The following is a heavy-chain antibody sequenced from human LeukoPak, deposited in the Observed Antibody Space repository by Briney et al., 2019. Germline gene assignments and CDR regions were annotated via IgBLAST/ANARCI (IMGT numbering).Heavy chain of an antibody. J-gene: IGHJ4*02. CDR3: ARAKVPTSTNHYGSGSYLLGDY. Sequence: ASVKVSCKASGYTFTSYAMHWVRQAPGQRLEWMGWINAGNGNTKYSQKFQGRVTITRDTSASTAYMELSSLRSEDTAVYCCARAKVPTSTNHYGSGSYLLGDYWGQGTLVTVSS. V-gene: IGHV1-3*01. CDR1: GYTFTSYA. D-gene: IGHD3-10*01. CDR2: INAGNGNT.